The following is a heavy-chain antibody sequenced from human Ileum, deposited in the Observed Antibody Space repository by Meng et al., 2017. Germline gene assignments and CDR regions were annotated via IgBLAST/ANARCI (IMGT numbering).Heavy chain of an antibody. Sequence: QVQLVQLGAEVKKPGASGDISCEASGFTFSNYYVHWLRQAPGQGLEWMGVINPSGTGTTYTQKFQGRVTMTRDTSTSTAYMDLSSLRSEATAVSYCSREIPTSGSFDYCVHGTLVTVSS. CDR2: INPSGTGT. J-gene: IGHJ4*01. CDR3: SREIPTSGSFDY. V-gene: IGHV1-46*01. CDR1: GFTFSNYY. D-gene: IGHD3-10*01.